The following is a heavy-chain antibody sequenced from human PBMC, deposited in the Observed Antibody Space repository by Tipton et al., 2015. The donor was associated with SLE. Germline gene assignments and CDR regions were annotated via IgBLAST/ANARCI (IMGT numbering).Heavy chain of an antibody. CDR2: IRQDGIEK. Sequence: GSLRLSCVASGFTFRTYWMNWVRQAPGKGLECVANIRQDGIEKHYVDSVKGRFTISRDNAKNSVYLQMNTLRDEDTAVYYCVRGGVDRRVDWFDPWGQGTLVTVSS. CDR1: GFTFRTYW. J-gene: IGHJ5*02. V-gene: IGHV3-7*01. D-gene: IGHD5-12*01. CDR3: VRGGVDRRVDWFDP.